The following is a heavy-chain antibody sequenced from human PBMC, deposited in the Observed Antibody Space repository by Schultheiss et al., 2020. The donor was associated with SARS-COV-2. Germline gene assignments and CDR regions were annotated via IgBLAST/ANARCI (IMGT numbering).Heavy chain of an antibody. V-gene: IGHV1-69*05. CDR2: IIPIFGTA. J-gene: IGHJ6*02. CDR3: ASPIREGDYYYYGMDV. D-gene: IGHD5-12*01. CDR1: GGTFSSYA. Sequence: SVKVSCKASGGTFSSYAISWVRQAPGQGLEWMGGIIPIFGTANYAQKFQGRVTMTTDTSTSTAYMELRSLRSDDTAVYYCASPIREGDYYYYGMDVWGQGTTVTVSS.